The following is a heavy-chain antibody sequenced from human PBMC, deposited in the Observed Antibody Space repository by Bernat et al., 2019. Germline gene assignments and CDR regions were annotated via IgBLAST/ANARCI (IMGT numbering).Heavy chain of an antibody. CDR1: GFTFSSYA. CDR2: ISSNGGST. V-gene: IGHV3-64*02. CDR3: AREVVVAGPWAFDI. D-gene: IGHD6-19*01. Sequence: EVQLVESGEGLVQPGGSLRLSCAASGFTFSSYAMHWVRQAPGKGLEYVSAISSNGGSTYYADSVKGRFTISRDNSKNTLYLQMGSLRAEDMAVYYCAREVVVAGPWAFDIWGQGTMVTVSS. J-gene: IGHJ3*02.